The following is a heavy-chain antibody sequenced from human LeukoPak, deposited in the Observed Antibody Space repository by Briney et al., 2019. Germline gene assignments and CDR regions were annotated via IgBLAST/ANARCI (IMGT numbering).Heavy chain of an antibody. CDR2: IYYSGST. V-gene: IGHV4-59*01. CDR3: ARGKYYDFWRAGYYMDV. CDR1: GGSISSYY. J-gene: IGHJ6*03. D-gene: IGHD3-3*01. Sequence: KPSETLSLTCTVSGGSISSYYWSWIRQPPGKGLEWIGYIYYSGSTNYNPSLKSRVTISVDTSKNQFSLKLSSVTAADTAVYYCARGKYYDFWRAGYYMDVWGKGTTVTVSS.